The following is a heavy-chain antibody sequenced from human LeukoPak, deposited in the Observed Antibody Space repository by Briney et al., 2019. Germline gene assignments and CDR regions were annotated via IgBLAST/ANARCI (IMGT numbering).Heavy chain of an antibody. CDR2: IRSKANNYAT. Sequence: PGGSLRLSCAASGFTFSWSAMHWVRQASGKGLEWVGRIRSKANNYATTYAASVKGRFSIYRDDSKDTAYLQMNSLKTEDRAVYYCARLEGATAFDVWGQGTMVTVSS. CDR3: ARLEGATAFDV. CDR1: GFTFSWSA. D-gene: IGHD1-26*01. V-gene: IGHV3-73*01. J-gene: IGHJ3*01.